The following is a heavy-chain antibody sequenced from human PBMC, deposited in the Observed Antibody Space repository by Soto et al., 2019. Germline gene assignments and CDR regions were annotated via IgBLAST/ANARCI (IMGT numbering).Heavy chain of an antibody. CDR1: GFSLSTSGVG. CDR3: ALTEVLYGPRRADCSTTSCPYNWFDP. Sequence: QITLKESGPTLVKPTQTLTLTCTFSGFSLSTSGVGVGWIRQPPGKALEWLALIYWDDEKRYSPSLKSSLTITNATSKHPLVLTITNMDPADTAPYYCALTEVLYGPRRADCSTTSCPYNWFDPWGQGTLVTVSS. D-gene: IGHD2-2*01. CDR2: IYWDDEK. V-gene: IGHV2-5*02. J-gene: IGHJ5*02.